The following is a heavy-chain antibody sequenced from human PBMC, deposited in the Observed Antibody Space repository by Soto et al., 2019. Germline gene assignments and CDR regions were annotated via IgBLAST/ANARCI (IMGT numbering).Heavy chain of an antibody. CDR2: IYYSGNT. Sequence: SETLSLTCTVSGGSINNYYWGWIRQPPGKGLEWIGYIYYSGNTKYNPSLKSRVTISVDTSKNQFSLRLTSVTAADTAVYYCAKQGGKYGIRSFDPWGQGTLVTVSS. CDR3: AKQGGKYGIRSFDP. CDR1: GGSINNYY. D-gene: IGHD1-1*01. J-gene: IGHJ5*02. V-gene: IGHV4-59*08.